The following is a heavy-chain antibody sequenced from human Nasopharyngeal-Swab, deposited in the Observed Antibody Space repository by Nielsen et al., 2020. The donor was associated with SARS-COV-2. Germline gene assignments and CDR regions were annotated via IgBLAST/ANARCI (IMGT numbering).Heavy chain of an antibody. CDR2: INTNTGGT. D-gene: IGHD3-16*01. V-gene: IGHV1-2*02. CDR3: ARPGGGGNYFYGMDV. Sequence: ASVKVSCKASGYTFTNYYIHWVRQAPGQGLEWMGWINTNTGGTNSAQSFQGRVTMTRDTSISTAFMNLSRLTSDETAVYYCARPGGGGNYFYGMDVWGQGTTVTVSS. J-gene: IGHJ6*02. CDR1: GYTFTNYY.